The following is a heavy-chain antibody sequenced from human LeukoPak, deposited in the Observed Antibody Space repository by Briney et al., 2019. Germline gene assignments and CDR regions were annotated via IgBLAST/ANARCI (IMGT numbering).Heavy chain of an antibody. J-gene: IGHJ6*03. CDR3: ARRVGWLYYYYMDV. CDR2: INRSGST. V-gene: IGHV4-39*07. CDR1: GGSISSSSYY. Sequence: PSETLSLTCTVSGGSISSSSYYWGWIRQPPGKGLEWIGEINRSGSTNYNPSLKSRVTISVDTSKNQFSLKLSSVTAADTAVYYCARRVGWLYYYYMDVWGKGTTVTISS. D-gene: IGHD5-12*01.